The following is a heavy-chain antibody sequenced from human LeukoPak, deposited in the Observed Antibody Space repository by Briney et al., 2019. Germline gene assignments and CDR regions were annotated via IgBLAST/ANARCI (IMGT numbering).Heavy chain of an antibody. J-gene: IGHJ4*02. CDR1: GYSFTSYW. Sequence: GESLKISCKGSGYSFTSYWISWVRLMPGKGLEWMGIIYPGDSDTRYSPSFEGQVTISADKSISTAYLQWSSLKASDTAMYYCASSKQWYFDYWGQGTLVTVSS. CDR3: ASSKQWYFDY. CDR2: IYPGDSDT. D-gene: IGHD6-19*01. V-gene: IGHV5-51*01.